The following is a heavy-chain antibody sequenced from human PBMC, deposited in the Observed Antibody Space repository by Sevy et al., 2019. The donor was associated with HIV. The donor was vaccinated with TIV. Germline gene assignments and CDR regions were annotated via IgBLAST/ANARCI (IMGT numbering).Heavy chain of an antibody. Sequence: ASVKVSCKASGYSFTTYVLNWVRQAPGQGLEWMGWIDTNTGHPTYAQAFTGRFVFSLDTSVSTAYLQISSLKVEDTAVYYCAAAPPATSFLVPRGFQHWGQGTLVTVSS. V-gene: IGHV7-4-1*02. D-gene: IGHD6-13*01. J-gene: IGHJ1*01. CDR3: AAAPPATSFLVPRGFQH. CDR2: IDTNTGHP. CDR1: GYSFTTYV.